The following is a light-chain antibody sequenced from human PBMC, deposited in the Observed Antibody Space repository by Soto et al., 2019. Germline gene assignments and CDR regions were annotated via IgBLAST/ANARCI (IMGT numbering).Light chain of an antibody. Sequence: DIQMTQSPSTLSASIGDRVSITCRASQSISKWLAWHQQKPGKAPKLLIYDASTLQSGVPPRFSGSGSGTEFTLTIRSLQPDDIATYYCQQYNTYWTFGPGTKVDI. V-gene: IGKV1-5*01. CDR2: DAS. CDR3: QQYNTYWT. J-gene: IGKJ1*01. CDR1: QSISKW.